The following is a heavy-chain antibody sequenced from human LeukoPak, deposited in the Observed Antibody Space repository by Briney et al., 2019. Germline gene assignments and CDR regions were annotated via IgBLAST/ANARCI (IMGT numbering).Heavy chain of an antibody. J-gene: IGHJ4*02. CDR1: GGSISSSSYY. Sequence: SETLSLTCTVSGGSISSSSYYWGWIRQPPGKGLEWIGSIYYSGSTYYNPSLKSRVTISVDKSKNQFSLKLSSVTAADTAVYYCAGDSSSWSRAYWGQGTLVTVSS. V-gene: IGHV4-39*07. CDR2: IYYSGST. D-gene: IGHD6-13*01. CDR3: AGDSSSWSRAY.